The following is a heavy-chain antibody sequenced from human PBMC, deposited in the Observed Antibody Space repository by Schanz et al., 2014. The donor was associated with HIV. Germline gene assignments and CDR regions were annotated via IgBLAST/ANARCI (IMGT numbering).Heavy chain of an antibody. CDR3: AKVGRIYSTTWIDY. Sequence: VRLVETGGGVVQPGRSLRLSCAASGFILRTHGMHWVRQAPGKGLEWVAVISYDGSIEYYADSVKGRFTISRDNSKNTLYLQMNSLRSEDTAVYYCAKVGRIYSTTWIDYWGQGTLVTVSS. D-gene: IGHD2-2*01. J-gene: IGHJ4*02. V-gene: IGHV3-30*18. CDR2: ISYDGSIE. CDR1: GFILRTHG.